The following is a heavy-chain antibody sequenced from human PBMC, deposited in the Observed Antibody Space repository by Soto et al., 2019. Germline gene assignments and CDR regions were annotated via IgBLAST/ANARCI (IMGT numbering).Heavy chain of an antibody. CDR3: AKTLPGGTIYYMDV. Sequence: VQLRESGPGLVKPSETLSLTCTVSGGSITSGGSFWSWVRQHPGKGLEWIGHIYYSGSVYYNPSLKSRVAMSVDPSKNLFSLRVASVTAADTAVYYCAKTLPGGTIYYMDVWGDGTTITVAS. CDR2: IYYSGSV. CDR1: GGSITSGGSF. J-gene: IGHJ6*03. D-gene: IGHD1-26*01. V-gene: IGHV4-31*03.